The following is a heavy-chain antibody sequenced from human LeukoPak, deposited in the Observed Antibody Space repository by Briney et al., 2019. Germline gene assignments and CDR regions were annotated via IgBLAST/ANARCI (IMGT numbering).Heavy chain of an antibody. J-gene: IGHJ3*02. D-gene: IGHD4-17*01. CDR1: GFTFGDYS. Sequence: GGSLRLSCAASGFTFGDYSMTWIRQAPGKGLEWVSYISGSGSTIYYADSVKGRFTISRDNSKNRLYLQMNSLRAEDTAVYYCAKDRYGDYAFDIWGHGTMVSVSS. CDR2: ISGSGSTI. CDR3: AKDRYGDYAFDI. V-gene: IGHV3-11*01.